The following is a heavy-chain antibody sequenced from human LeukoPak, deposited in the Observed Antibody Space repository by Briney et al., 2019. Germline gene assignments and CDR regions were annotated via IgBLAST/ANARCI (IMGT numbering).Heavy chain of an antibody. D-gene: IGHD6-13*01. CDR3: ARDLTLQQLANCYYYMDV. V-gene: IGHV3-30-3*01. CDR2: ISYDGSNK. CDR1: GFTFSSYA. Sequence: GSLRLSCAASGFTFSSYAMHWVRQAPGKGLEWVAVISYDGSNKYYADSVKGRFTISRDNSKNTLYLQMNSLRAEDTAVYYCARDLTLQQLANCYYYMDVWGKGTTVTVSS. J-gene: IGHJ6*03.